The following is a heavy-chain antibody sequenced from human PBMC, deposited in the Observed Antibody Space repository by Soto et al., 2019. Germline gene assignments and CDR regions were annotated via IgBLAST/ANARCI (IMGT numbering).Heavy chain of an antibody. J-gene: IGHJ4*02. CDR2: IGTAGET. D-gene: IGHD3-22*01. V-gene: IGHV3-13*01. CDR3: ARHKYHSSGPSAY. Sequence: GGSLRLSCTASGFNFSSYDMHWVRQPTGKGLEWVSAIGTAGETYYPVSVKGRFTISRENAKNSLYLQMNSLRVGDTAVYYCARHKYHSSGPSAYWGQGTLVTVSS. CDR1: GFNFSSYD.